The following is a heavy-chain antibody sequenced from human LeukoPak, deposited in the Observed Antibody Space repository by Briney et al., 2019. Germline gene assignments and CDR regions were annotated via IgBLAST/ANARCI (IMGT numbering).Heavy chain of an antibody. CDR1: GGSISSYY. J-gene: IGHJ2*01. CDR2: IYYSGST. D-gene: IGHD3-10*01. V-gene: IGHV4-59*12. CDR3: ARLTMFRGVIYGTDWHSDL. Sequence: SETLSLTCTVSGGSISSYYWSWIRQPPGKGLEWIGYIYYSGSTNYNPSLKSRVTISVDTSKNQFSLKLSSVTAADTAVYYCARLTMFRGVIYGTDWHSDLWGRGALVTVSS.